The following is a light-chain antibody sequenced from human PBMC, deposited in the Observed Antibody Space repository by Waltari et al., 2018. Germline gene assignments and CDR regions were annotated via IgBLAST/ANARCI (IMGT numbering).Light chain of an antibody. J-gene: IGLJ3*02. Sequence: QSALTQPASVSGSPGQSITISCTGTTSEFGTYNFVLWYQQHPGKAPKLIIYEVNQRPSGVSNRFSGSKSGNTAALTISGLQIEDEAYYYCCSFVTGDTWVFGGGTKVAVL. V-gene: IGLV2-23*02. CDR1: TSEFGTYNF. CDR2: EVN. CDR3: CSFVTGDTWV.